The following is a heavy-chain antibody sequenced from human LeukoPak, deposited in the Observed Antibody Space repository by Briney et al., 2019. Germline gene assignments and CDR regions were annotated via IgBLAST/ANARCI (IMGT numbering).Heavy chain of an antibody. CDR2: IYSGGST. V-gene: IGHV3-53*01. CDR3: ARSGSPYCGGDCYSGNDAFDI. Sequence: GGSLRLSCAASGFTVSSNYMSWVRQAPGKGLEWVSVIYSGGSTYYADSVKGRFTISRDNSKNTLYLQMNSLRAEDTAVNYCARSGSPYCGGDCYSGNDAFDIWGQGTMVTVSS. J-gene: IGHJ3*02. D-gene: IGHD2-21*02. CDR1: GFTVSSNY.